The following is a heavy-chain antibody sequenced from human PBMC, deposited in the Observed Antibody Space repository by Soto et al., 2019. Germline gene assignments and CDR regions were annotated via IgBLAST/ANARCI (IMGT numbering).Heavy chain of an antibody. CDR3: ARLGAYYQAMDS. Sequence: SETLSLTCTVSNGSISPNYWSWVRQPPGKGLEWIGYIYYAGTTTYNPSLQGRVSISVDTSKNEVSLKLTSVTAADTAVYFCARLGAYYQAMDSWGQGTLVTVST. J-gene: IGHJ1*01. CDR1: NGSISPNY. D-gene: IGHD3-22*01. CDR2: IYYAGTT. V-gene: IGHV4-59*08.